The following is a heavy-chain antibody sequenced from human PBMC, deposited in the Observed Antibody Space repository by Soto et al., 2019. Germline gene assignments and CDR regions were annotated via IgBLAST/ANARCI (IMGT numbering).Heavy chain of an antibody. CDR3: ARGDSTDCSNGVCSFFYNHDMDV. CDR2: IVPLFRTT. Sequence: QVQLVQSGAEAKKPGSSVKVSCKTSGGTFSSYAISWVRQAPGQGLEWMGGIVPLFRTTNYAQKFQGRVTITADTSTYTVYMELSGLRSGDTAVYYCARGDSTDCSNGVCSFFYNHDMDVWGQGTTVTVSS. V-gene: IGHV1-69*06. D-gene: IGHD2-8*01. CDR1: GGTFSSYA. J-gene: IGHJ6*02.